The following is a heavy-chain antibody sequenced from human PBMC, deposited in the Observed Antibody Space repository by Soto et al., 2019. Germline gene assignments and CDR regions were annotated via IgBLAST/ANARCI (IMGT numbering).Heavy chain of an antibody. D-gene: IGHD3-9*01. CDR2: INSDGSST. CDR1: GFTFSSYW. J-gene: IGHJ4*02. V-gene: IGHV3-74*01. Sequence: EGSLRLSCAASGFTFSSYWMHWVRQAPGKGLVWVSRINSDGSSTSYADSVKGRFTISRDNAKNTLYLQMNSLRAEDTAVYYCARGSVLRYFDWYQRPFDYWGQGTLVTVSS. CDR3: ARGSVLRYFDWYQRPFDY.